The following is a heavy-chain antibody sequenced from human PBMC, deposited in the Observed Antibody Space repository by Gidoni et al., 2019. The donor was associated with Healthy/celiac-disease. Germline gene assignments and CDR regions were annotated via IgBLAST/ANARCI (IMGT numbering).Heavy chain of an antibody. CDR2: IKSKTDGGTT. CDR3: TTTGDFWSGYYGMDV. Sequence: EVQLVESGGGLVKPGVSLRLTCAASGFPFRNDWMCWGRPAPGNGLEWVGRIKSKTDGGTTDYAAPVKGRFTISRDDSKNKLYLQMNSLKTEDTAVYYCTTTGDFWSGYYGMDVWGQGTTVTVSS. V-gene: IGHV3-15*01. D-gene: IGHD3-3*01. CDR1: GFPFRNDW. J-gene: IGHJ6*02.